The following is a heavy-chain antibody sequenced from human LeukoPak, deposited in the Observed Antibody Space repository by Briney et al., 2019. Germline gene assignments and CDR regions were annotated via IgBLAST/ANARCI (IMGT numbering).Heavy chain of an antibody. J-gene: IGHJ4*02. CDR2: IYSGGST. CDR3: ARVVKQQLVRN. Sequence: GGSLRLSCVASGFNVRSYCMSWVRQAPGKGLEWVSVIYSGGSTYYADSVKGRFTISRDNSKNTLYLQMNSLRAEDTAVYYCARVVKQQLVRNWGQGTLVTVSS. V-gene: IGHV3-66*01. D-gene: IGHD6-13*01. CDR1: GFNVRSYC.